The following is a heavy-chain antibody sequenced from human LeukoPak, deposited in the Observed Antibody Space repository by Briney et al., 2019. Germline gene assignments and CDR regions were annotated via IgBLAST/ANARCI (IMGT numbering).Heavy chain of an antibody. D-gene: IGHD4-17*01. CDR1: GGSISSGSYY. Sequence: SETLSLTCTVSGGSISSGSYYWSWIRQPAGKGLEWIGRIYTSGSTNYNPSLNSRVTISVDTSKNQFSLKLSSVTAADTAVYYCARDSPSGAPLGWGQGTLVTVSS. CDR2: IYTSGST. V-gene: IGHV4-61*02. CDR3: ARDSPSGAPLG. J-gene: IGHJ4*02.